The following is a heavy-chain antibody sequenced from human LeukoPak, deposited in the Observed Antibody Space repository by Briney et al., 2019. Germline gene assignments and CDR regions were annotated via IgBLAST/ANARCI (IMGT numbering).Heavy chain of an antibody. CDR2: IYYSGST. CDR1: GGSISSGGYY. J-gene: IGHJ4*02. CDR3: ARDRTGISYDFDY. Sequence: PSETLSLTCTVSGGSISSGGYYWSWIRQHPGKGLEWIGYIYYSGSTYYNPSLKSRVTISVDTSKNQFSLKLSSVTAADTAVYYCARDRTGISYDFDYWGQGTLVTVSS. D-gene: IGHD6-13*01. V-gene: IGHV4-31*03.